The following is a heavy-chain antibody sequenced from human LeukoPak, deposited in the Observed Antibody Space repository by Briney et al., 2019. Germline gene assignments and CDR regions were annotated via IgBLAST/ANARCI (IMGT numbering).Heavy chain of an antibody. V-gene: IGHV4-59*01. Sequence: SETLSLTCTVSGGSISSYYWNWIRQPPGKGLEWIGYIYYSGSTNYNPSLKSRVTISVDTSKNQFSLKLSSVTAADTAVYYCARAPGGYVLYYFDYWGQGTLVTVSS. D-gene: IGHD5-12*01. CDR3: ARAPGGYVLYYFDY. CDR1: GGSISSYY. CDR2: IYYSGST. J-gene: IGHJ4*02.